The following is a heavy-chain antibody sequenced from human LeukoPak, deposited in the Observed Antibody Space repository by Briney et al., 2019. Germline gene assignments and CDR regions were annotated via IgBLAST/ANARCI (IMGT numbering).Heavy chain of an antibody. CDR3: ARDGQLRNAFDI. Sequence: SETVSLTCTVSGGSINSYYWSWIRQPPGKGLEWIGYIHYSGSTNYNPSLKSRVTISVDTSKNQFSLKLSSVTAADTAEYYCARDGQLRNAFDIWGRGIMLTVSS. J-gene: IGHJ3*02. D-gene: IGHD5-24*01. CDR1: GGSINSYY. V-gene: IGHV4-59*01. CDR2: IHYSGST.